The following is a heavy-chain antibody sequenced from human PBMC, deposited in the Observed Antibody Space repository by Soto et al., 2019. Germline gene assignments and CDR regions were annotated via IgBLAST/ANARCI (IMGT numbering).Heavy chain of an antibody. D-gene: IGHD3-22*01. CDR2: ISGVDGST. CDR1: GFTFSSYA. CDR3: ANNDGGYYSYPDQ. J-gene: IGHJ4*02. V-gene: IGHV3-23*01. Sequence: EVQLLESGGVLVQPGGSLRLSCAASGFTFSSYAMSWVRQAPGKGLEWVSVISGVDGSTYYAESVKGRFTISRDNSTKTLYLLMNSLRAEDTAVYYCANNDGGYYSYPDQWGQGTLVTVSS.